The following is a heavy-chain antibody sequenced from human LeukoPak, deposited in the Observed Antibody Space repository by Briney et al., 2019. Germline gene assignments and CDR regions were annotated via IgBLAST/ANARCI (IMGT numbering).Heavy chain of an antibody. Sequence: SQTLSLTYPVSGASISSDYCSSIRQPPRNGRECLGYIDYSGSTNYNPSRKTQVTISVDTSRNQFSLKLRSVTAADTAVYYCGRVLLWLGENQRNAFDIWGQGTMVHVS. CDR2: IDYSGST. CDR1: GASISSDY. J-gene: IGHJ3*02. CDR3: GRVLLWLGENQRNAFDI. D-gene: IGHD3-10*01. V-gene: IGHV4-59*01.